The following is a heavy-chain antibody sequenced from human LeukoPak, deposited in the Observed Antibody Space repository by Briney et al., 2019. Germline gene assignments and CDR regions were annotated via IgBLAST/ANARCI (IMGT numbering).Heavy chain of an antibody. CDR3: ARGRTMSWYSSGWEFDY. Sequence: ASVKVSCKASGYTFTSYGISWVRQAPGQGLEWMGWISAYNGNTNYAQKLQGRVTMTTDTSTSTAYMELRSLRSDDTAVYYCARGRTMSWYSSGWEFDYWGQGTLVTVSS. V-gene: IGHV1-18*01. CDR2: ISAYNGNT. D-gene: IGHD6-19*01. CDR1: GYTFTSYG. J-gene: IGHJ4*02.